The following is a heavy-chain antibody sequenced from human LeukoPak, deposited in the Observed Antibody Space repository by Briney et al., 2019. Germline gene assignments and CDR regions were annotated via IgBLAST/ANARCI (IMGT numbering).Heavy chain of an antibody. D-gene: IGHD2-2*01. Sequence: SETLSLTCTVSGGSISSSSYYWGWIRQPPGKGLEWIGSIYYSGSTYYNPSLKSRVTISVDTSKNQFSLKLSSVTAADTAVYYCARGGYCSSTSCVGDFQHWGQGTLVTVSS. V-gene: IGHV4-39*07. CDR3: ARGGYCSSTSCVGDFQH. J-gene: IGHJ1*01. CDR2: IYYSGST. CDR1: GGSISSSSYY.